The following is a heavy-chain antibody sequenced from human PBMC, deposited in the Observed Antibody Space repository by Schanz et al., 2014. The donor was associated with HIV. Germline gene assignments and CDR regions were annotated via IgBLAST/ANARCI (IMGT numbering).Heavy chain of an antibody. D-gene: IGHD3-3*01. Sequence: QVQLVQSGAEVKKPGASVRVSCTASGYTFVDSYIHWIRQAPGQGLEWLGIINPGSGETTFAKNFQGRVRLTRDTFANIVYMEVSSLRFEDTAVYFCARDRTYDFWSGYLDTWGQGTLVIVSS. CDR2: INPGSGET. J-gene: IGHJ5*01. CDR1: GYTFVDSY. CDR3: ARDRTYDFWSGYLDT. V-gene: IGHV1-46*01.